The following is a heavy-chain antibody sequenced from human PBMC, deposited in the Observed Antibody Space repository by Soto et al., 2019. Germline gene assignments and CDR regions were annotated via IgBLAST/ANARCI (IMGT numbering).Heavy chain of an antibody. CDR3: ARYPQRRDGSNLGVSSDHGMDV. V-gene: IGHV1-46*01. CDR2: INPSGGST. D-gene: IGHD3-10*01. J-gene: IGHJ6*02. CDR1: GYTFTSYY. Sequence: ASVKVSCKASGYTFTSYYMHWVRQAPGQGLEWMGIINPSGGSTSYAQKFQGRVTMTRDTSTSTVYMELSSLRSEDTAVYYCARYPQRRDGSNLGVSSDHGMDVWGQGTTVTVSS.